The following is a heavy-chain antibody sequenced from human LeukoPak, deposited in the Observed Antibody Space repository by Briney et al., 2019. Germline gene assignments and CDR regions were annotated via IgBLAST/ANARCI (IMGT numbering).Heavy chain of an antibody. V-gene: IGHV3-30-3*01. CDR1: GFTFSSYA. J-gene: IGHJ4*02. Sequence: GGSLRLSCAASGFTFSSYAMHWSAQPQAKGWGGGQFLSYDGSNKYYADSVKGRFTISRDNSKNTLYLQMNSLRAEDTAVYYCARDPSTYYYDSSGFFDYWGQGTLVTVSS. D-gene: IGHD3-22*01. CDR2: LSYDGSNK. CDR3: ARDPSTYYYDSSGFFDY.